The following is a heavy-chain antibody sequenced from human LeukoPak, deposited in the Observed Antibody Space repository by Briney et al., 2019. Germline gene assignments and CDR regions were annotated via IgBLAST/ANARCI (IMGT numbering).Heavy chain of an antibody. V-gene: IGHV3-48*03. D-gene: IGHD3-10*01. Sequence: GGSLRLSCAASGFTFSSYEMNWVRQAPGKGLEWVSYISSSGSTIYYADSVKGRFTISRDNAKNSLYLQMNGLRAEDTAMYYCARDIPFYYGSGSFDYWGQGTLVTVSS. J-gene: IGHJ4*02. CDR3: ARDIPFYYGSGSFDY. CDR2: ISSSGSTI. CDR1: GFTFSSYE.